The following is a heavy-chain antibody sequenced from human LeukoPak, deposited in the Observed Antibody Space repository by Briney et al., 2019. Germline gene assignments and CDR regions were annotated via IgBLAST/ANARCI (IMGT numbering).Heavy chain of an antibody. CDR2: IKQDGSKK. CDR3: AKDNRRHYTSGPNPDSLH. J-gene: IGHJ4*02. D-gene: IGHD6-19*01. Sequence: GGSLRLSCVASGFPFSSYWMTWVRQAPGKGLEWVANIKQDGSKKSYVDSVKGRFTISRDNAKNSLYLQMNSLRVEDTAFYYCAKDNRRHYTSGPNPDSLHWGQGALVTVSS. CDR1: GFPFSSYW. V-gene: IGHV3-7*03.